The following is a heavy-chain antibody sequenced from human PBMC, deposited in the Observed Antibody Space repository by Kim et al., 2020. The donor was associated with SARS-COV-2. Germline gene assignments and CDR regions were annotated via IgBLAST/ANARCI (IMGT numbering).Heavy chain of an antibody. CDR2: IYTSGST. J-gene: IGHJ3*02. Sequence: SETLSLTCTVSGGSISSYYWSWIRQPAGKGLEWIGRIYTSGSTNYNPSLKSRVTMSVDTSKNQFSLKLSSVTAADTAVYYCARVGCSSTSCYFYAFDIWGQGTMVTVSS. D-gene: IGHD2-2*01. CDR3: ARVGCSSTSCYFYAFDI. CDR1: GGSISSYY. V-gene: IGHV4-4*07.